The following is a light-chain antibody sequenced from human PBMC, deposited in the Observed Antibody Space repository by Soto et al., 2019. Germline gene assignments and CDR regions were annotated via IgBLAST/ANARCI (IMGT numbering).Light chain of an antibody. V-gene: IGKV4-1*01. CDR1: QSVLYSSNNKNY. J-gene: IGKJ4*01. CDR2: WAS. Sequence: DIVMTQSPDSLAVSLGERATINCKSSQSVLYSSNNKNYLAWYQQKPGQPPKLLIYWASTRESGVPDRFSGSGSGTDFTLTISSLQAEDVAVYYCQRYYHTPPLTFGGGTKVEI. CDR3: QRYYHTPPLT.